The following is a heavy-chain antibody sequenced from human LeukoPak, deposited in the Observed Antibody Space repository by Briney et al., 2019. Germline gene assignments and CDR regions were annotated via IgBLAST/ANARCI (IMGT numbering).Heavy chain of an antibody. Sequence: GGSLRLSCVASGFPFSSYWMTWVRQTPGKGLEWVSAISGSGGSTYYADSVKGRFTISRDNSKNTLYLQMNSLRAEDTAVYYCAKVRADFWSGYYFDYWGQGTLVTVSS. D-gene: IGHD3-3*01. J-gene: IGHJ4*02. CDR3: AKVRADFWSGYYFDY. CDR1: GFPFSSYW. CDR2: ISGSGGST. V-gene: IGHV3-23*01.